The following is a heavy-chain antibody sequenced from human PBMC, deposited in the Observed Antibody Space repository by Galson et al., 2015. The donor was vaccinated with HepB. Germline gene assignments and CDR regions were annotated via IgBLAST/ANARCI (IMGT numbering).Heavy chain of an antibody. J-gene: IGHJ4*02. CDR1: GFSLSTSQAA. Sequence: PALVKPTQTLTLTCTFSGFSLSTSQAAVAWIRQPPGKALEWLAIIYWNDEEHCSPSLKSRLTITEDTSKNHVVLTMSNMDPVDTATYYCAHYASPGYFTSVTGLNYWGQGTLVTVSS. CDR3: AHYASPGYFTSVTGLNY. V-gene: IGHV2-5*01. D-gene: IGHD2-21*02. CDR2: IYWNDEE.